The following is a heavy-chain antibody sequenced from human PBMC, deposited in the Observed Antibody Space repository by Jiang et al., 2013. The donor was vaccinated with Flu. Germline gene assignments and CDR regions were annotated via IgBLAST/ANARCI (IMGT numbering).Heavy chain of an antibody. V-gene: IGHV4-34*01. D-gene: IGHD3-3*01. CDR3: ARGRPYDFWSGYYSRNYYYYGMDV. J-gene: IGHJ6*02. CDR2: INHSGST. Sequence: CAVYGGSVQWLLLELDPPAPRKGLEWIGEINHSGSTNYNPSLKSRVTISVDTSKNQFSLKLSSVTAADTAVYYCARGRPYDFWSGYYSRNYYYYGMDVWGQGTTVTVSS. CDR1: GGSVQWLL.